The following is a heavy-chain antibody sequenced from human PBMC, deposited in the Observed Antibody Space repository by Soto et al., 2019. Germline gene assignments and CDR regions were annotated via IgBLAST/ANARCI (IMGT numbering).Heavy chain of an antibody. D-gene: IGHD4-17*01. V-gene: IGHV3-66*01. CDR2: IYSGGST. J-gene: IGHJ3*02. CDR3: ARDPPYGDRNDAFDI. CDR1: GFTVSSNY. Sequence: EVQLVESGGGLVQPGGSLRLSCAASGFTVSSNYMSWVRQAPGKGLEWVSVIYSGGSTYYADSVKGRFTISRDNSKNTLYLQMNSLRAEDTAVYYCARDPPYGDRNDAFDIWGQGTMVTVSS.